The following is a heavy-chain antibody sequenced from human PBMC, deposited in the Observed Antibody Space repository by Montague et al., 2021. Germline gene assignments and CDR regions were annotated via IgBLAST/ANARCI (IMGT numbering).Heavy chain of an antibody. J-gene: IGHJ5*02. V-gene: IGHV4-61*01. CDR2: ICDGGSA. CDR1: GDSVSCGIYH. D-gene: IGHD3-22*01. CDR3: AAYYYGGGGRGS. Sequence: SETLSLTCSVSGDSVSCGIYHWGWIRQPPGKGLEWIGYICDGGSATYKTSLGSRVTMSLDTSSNQFSLNLRSATAADTAVYYCAAYYYGGGGRGSWGQGTLVTVSS.